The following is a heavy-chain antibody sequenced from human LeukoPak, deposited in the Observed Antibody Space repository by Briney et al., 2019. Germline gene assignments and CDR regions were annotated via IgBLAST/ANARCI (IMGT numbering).Heavy chain of an antibody. Sequence: ASVKVSCKASGYTFSIYGFSWVRQAPGQGLEWMGGIIPIFGTANYAQKFQGRVTITADKSTSTAYMELSSLRSEDTAVYYCARQSIAARRARTEIDYWGQGTLVTVSS. CDR3: ARQSIAARRARTEIDY. D-gene: IGHD6-6*01. CDR2: IIPIFGTA. J-gene: IGHJ4*02. V-gene: IGHV1-69*06. CDR1: GYTFSIYG.